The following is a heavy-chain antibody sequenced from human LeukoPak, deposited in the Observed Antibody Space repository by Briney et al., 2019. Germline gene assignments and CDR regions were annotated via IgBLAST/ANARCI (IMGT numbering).Heavy chain of an antibody. D-gene: IGHD6-6*01. J-gene: IGHJ3*02. CDR3: AREYSSSSGRAFDN. V-gene: IGHV3-48*02. CDR2: ISSSSTI. Sequence: GGSLRLSCAASGFTLSTYTMNWVRQAPGKGLQWFSYISSSSTIYYADSVKGRFTISRDNAKNSLYLQMNSLRDEDTAVYYCAREYSSSSGRAFDNWGQGTMVTVSS. CDR1: GFTLSTYT.